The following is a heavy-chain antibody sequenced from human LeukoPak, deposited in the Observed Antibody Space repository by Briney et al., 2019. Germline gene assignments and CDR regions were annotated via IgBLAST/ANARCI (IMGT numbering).Heavy chain of an antibody. CDR1: GFTFDDYA. CDR2: ISWNSGSI. CDR3: AKDRYYDSSGGMDV. Sequence: GGSLRPSCAASGFTFDDYAMHWVRQAPGKGLEWVSGISWNSGSIGYADSVKGRFTISRDNAKNSLYLQMNSLRAEDTALYYCAKDRYYDSSGGMDVWGQGTTDTVSS. D-gene: IGHD3-22*01. V-gene: IGHV3-9*01. J-gene: IGHJ6*02.